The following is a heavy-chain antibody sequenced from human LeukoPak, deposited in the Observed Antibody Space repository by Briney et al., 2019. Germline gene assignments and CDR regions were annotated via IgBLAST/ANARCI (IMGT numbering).Heavy chain of an antibody. CDR3: ARFSGSGWSIYYFDY. V-gene: IGHV5-51*01. D-gene: IGHD6-19*01. Sequence: GESLKISCKGSGYSFSSDWIGWVRQMLGKGLEWMGIIYPGDSETRYSPSFQGQVTISADKSISTAYLQWSSLKASDTAMYYCARFSGSGWSIYYFDYWGQGTLVTVSS. CDR2: IYPGDSET. CDR1: GYSFSSDW. J-gene: IGHJ4*02.